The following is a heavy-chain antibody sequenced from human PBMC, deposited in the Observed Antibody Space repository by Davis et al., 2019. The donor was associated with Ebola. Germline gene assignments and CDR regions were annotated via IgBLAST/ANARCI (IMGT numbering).Heavy chain of an antibody. CDR1: GFTVSSNY. Sequence: PGGSLRLSCAASGFTVSSNYMSWVRQAPGKGLEWVSVLYSGGSTYYADSVKGRFTIFRDNSKNTLYLQMNSLRAEDTAVYYCARVLRAAGTLRHNWFDPWGQGTLVTVSS. CDR3: ARVLRAAGTLRHNWFDP. D-gene: IGHD6-13*01. V-gene: IGHV3-53*01. J-gene: IGHJ5*02. CDR2: LYSGGST.